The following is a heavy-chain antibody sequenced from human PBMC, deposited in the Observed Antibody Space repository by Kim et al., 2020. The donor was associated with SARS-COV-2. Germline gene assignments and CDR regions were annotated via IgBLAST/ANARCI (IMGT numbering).Heavy chain of an antibody. CDR2: ININGSRT. Sequence: GGSLRLSCSASGFTFSAYWMHWVRQAPGEGLVWVSRININGSRTSYADTVKGRFTISRDNAKNTLYLQMNSLRAEATAAYYCVRTSDTWGQGTLVTVFS. V-gene: IGHV3-74*01. CDR1: GFTFSAYW. CDR3: VRTSDT. J-gene: IGHJ4*02.